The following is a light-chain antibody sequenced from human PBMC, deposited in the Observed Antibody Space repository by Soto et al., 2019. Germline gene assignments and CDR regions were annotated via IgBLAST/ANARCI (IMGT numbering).Light chain of an antibody. CDR2: GAS. CDR1: QSVSSSF. CDR3: QQYKNWPLT. J-gene: IGKJ4*01. V-gene: IGKV3-20*01. Sequence: EIVLTQSPGTLSLSPGERATLSCRASQSVSSSFLAWYQQTPGQAPRLLIYGASRRATGIPDRFSGRGSGTDFTLTISRLEPEDFAVYYCQQYKNWPLTFGGGTRVEIK.